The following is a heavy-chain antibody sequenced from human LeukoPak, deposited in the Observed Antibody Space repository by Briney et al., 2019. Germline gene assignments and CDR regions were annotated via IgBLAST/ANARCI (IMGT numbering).Heavy chain of an antibody. V-gene: IGHV4-39*07. CDR2: VHSIGRT. J-gene: IGHJ5*02. D-gene: IGHD3-3*01. Sequence: SETLSLTCTVSGGSITGRNSFWGWIRQHPGKGLVWIGRVHSIGRTYYHPSLKSRVTISVDSSRNLFSLHLTSVTAADTAVYYCAREGRFDNSFDPWGQGTLVTVSS. CDR1: GGSITGRNSF. CDR3: AREGRFDNSFDP.